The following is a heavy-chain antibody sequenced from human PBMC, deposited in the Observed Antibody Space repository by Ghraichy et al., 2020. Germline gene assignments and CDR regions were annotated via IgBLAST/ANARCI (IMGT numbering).Heavy chain of an antibody. D-gene: IGHD6-19*01. J-gene: IGHJ4*02. CDR1: GFTFSSYA. CDR3: AKVGYSSGWYVDDY. CDR2: ISGSGGST. Sequence: GALRLSCAASGFTFSSYAMSWVRQAPGKVLEWVSAISGSGGSTYYADSVKGRFTISRDNPKNTLYLQMNSLRAEDTAVYYCAKVGYSSGWYVDDYWGQGTLVTVSS. V-gene: IGHV3-23*01.